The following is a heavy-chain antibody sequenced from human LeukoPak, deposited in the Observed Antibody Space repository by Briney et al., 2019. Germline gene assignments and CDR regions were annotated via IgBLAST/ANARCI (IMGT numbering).Heavy chain of an antibody. Sequence: ASVKVSCKASGYTFTPYGMNWVRQAPGQGLEWMGWINPNSGDTNYAQKFQGRVTMTRDTSISTAYMELSRLRSDDTAVYYCARCSSGWYTLYYFDYWGQGTLVTVSS. V-gene: IGHV1-2*02. D-gene: IGHD6-19*01. CDR3: ARCSSGWYTLYYFDY. J-gene: IGHJ4*02. CDR2: INPNSGDT. CDR1: GYTFTPYG.